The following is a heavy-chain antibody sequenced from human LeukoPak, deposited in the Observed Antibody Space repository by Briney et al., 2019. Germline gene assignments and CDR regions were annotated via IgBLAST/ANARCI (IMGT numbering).Heavy chain of an antibody. CDR3: ARDYLAAAGYYYYYMDV. CDR2: INPNSGGT. Sequence: SVKVSCKASGYTFTGYYMHWVRQAPGQGLEWMGRINPNSGGTNYAQKFQGRVTMTRDTSISTAYMELSRLRSDDTAVYYCARDYLAAAGYYYYYMDVWGKGTTVTVSS. V-gene: IGHV1-2*06. CDR1: GYTFTGYY. D-gene: IGHD6-13*01. J-gene: IGHJ6*03.